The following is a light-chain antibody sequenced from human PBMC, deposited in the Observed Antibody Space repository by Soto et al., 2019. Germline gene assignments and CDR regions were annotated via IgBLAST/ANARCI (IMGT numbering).Light chain of an antibody. CDR2: RAS. Sequence: KRTHSPSTLPASVGARVTITCRASQGISNWLAWYQQKPGKAPKLLIYRASSLARGVPARFSGSGSGTDFTLTISSLEPDDFAIYYCQHYNSYSRTFGQGTKVDVK. V-gene: IGKV1-5*03. CDR3: QHYNSYSRT. CDR1: QGISNW. J-gene: IGKJ1*01.